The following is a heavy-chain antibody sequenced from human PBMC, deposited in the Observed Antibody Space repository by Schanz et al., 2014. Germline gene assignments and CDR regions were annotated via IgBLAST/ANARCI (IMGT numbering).Heavy chain of an antibody. D-gene: IGHD2-2*03. CDR1: GFSFSSYA. V-gene: IGHV3-23*01. Sequence: EVQLLESGGGLVESGGSLRLSCAASGFSFSSYAMGWVRQARGKGLEWVSAMNESHSTIYYADSVRGRFTISRDNAENTLFLQMNSLRAEDTGVYYCARAGYCTSVSCSLFVSDYWGQGTLVTVSS. CDR2: MNESHSTI. J-gene: IGHJ4*02. CDR3: ARAGYCTSVSCSLFVSDY.